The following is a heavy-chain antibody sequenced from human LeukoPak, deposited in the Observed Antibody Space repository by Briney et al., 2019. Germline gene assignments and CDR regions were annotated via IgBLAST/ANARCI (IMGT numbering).Heavy chain of an antibody. Sequence: PGGSLRLSCAASGFTFSSHAMSWVRQAPGKGLGWVSAISTSGGNTYYADSVKGRFTISRDNSKNTLYLQMNSLRAEDTAVYYCAKEPYSGSQLLDYWGQGTLVTVSS. D-gene: IGHD1-26*01. CDR2: ISTSGGNT. CDR1: GFTFSSHA. V-gene: IGHV3-23*01. J-gene: IGHJ4*02. CDR3: AKEPYSGSQLLDY.